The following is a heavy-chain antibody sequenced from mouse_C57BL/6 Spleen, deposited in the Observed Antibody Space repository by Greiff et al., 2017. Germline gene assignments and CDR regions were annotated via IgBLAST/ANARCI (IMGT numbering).Heavy chain of an antibody. CDR3: ARYCYYGYDDAMDY. V-gene: IGHV1-18*01. CDR2: INPNNGGT. J-gene: IGHJ4*01. D-gene: IGHD2-2*01. CDR1: GYTFTDYN. Sequence: EVQLQQSGPELVKPGASVKIPCKASGYTFTDYNMDWVKQSHGKSLEWIGDINPNNGGTIYNQKFKGKATLPVDKSSSTAYMELRSLKSEDTAVYYCARYCYYGYDDAMDYWGQGTSVTVSS.